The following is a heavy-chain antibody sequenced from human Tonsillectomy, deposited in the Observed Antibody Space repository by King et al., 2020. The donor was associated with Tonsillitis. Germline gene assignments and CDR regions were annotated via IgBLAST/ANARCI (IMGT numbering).Heavy chain of an antibody. CDR3: AGARYSNFAANYYYVDV. CDR1: GGSIRGGSFY. Sequence: QMQLQESGPGLVKPSQTLSLSCTVSGGSIRGGSFYWTWIRQPAGKGLEGIGRMANSGTTNYSPSLRNRVTMSIDTAKSQFSLNLTSVTAADTAGYYCAGARYSNFAANYYYVDVWGKGTTVTVSS. J-gene: IGHJ6*03. CDR2: MANSGTT. V-gene: IGHV4-61*02. D-gene: IGHD4-11*01.